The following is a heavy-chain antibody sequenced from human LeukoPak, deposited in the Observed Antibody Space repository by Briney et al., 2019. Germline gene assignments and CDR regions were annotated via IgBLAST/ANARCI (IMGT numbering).Heavy chain of an antibody. Sequence: PSETLSLTCTVSGGSITSCYWSWIRQPPGKGLEWMGYIYSSGSTNYNPSLKSRVTISVDTSRNQFSLKLNSVTAADTAVYFCARHYYDRSGSYSFDYWGQGALVTVSS. V-gene: IGHV4-59*08. CDR2: IYSSGST. CDR1: GGSITSCY. D-gene: IGHD3-22*01. J-gene: IGHJ4*02. CDR3: ARHYYDRSGSYSFDY.